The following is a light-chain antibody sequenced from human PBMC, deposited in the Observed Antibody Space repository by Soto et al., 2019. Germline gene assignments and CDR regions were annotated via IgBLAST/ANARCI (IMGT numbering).Light chain of an antibody. J-gene: IGKJ3*01. CDR1: QSVLYSSNNKNY. Sequence: DIVMTQSPDSLAVSLGERATINCKSSQSVLYSSNNKNYLAWYQQKPGQPPKLLIYWASTRESGVPDRFSGSVSGTDFTLTISRLQAEDVAVYYCQQYYSTPPVTFGPGTKVDIK. CDR3: QQYYSTPPVT. CDR2: WAS. V-gene: IGKV4-1*01.